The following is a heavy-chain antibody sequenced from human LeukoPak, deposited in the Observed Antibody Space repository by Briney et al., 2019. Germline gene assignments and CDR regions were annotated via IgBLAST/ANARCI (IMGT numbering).Heavy chain of an antibody. CDR1: GYTFTSYY. J-gene: IGHJ4*02. CDR3: AQTVLVRGVITYDY. D-gene: IGHD3-10*01. Sequence: GASVKVSCKASGYTFTSYYMHWVRQAPGQGLEWMGIINPSGGSTSYAQQFQGRVTMTRDTSTSTVYMELSSLRSEDTAVYYRAQTVLVRGVITYDYWGQGTLVTVSS. CDR2: INPSGGST. V-gene: IGHV1-46*01.